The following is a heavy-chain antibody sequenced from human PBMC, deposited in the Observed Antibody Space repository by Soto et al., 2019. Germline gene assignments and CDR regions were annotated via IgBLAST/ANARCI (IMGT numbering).Heavy chain of an antibody. D-gene: IGHD3-3*01. CDR2: IIPIFGTA. CDR3: ARDFESAGWLFDY. J-gene: IGHJ4*02. CDR1: GGTFSSYA. V-gene: IGHV1-69*01. Sequence: QVQLVQSGAEVKKPGSSVKVSCKASGGTFSSYAISWVRQAPGQGLEWMGGIIPIFGTATYAQKFQSRVTITADASTITTYMELSSLRSADTAVNYCARDFESAGWLFDYWGQGTLVTVSS.